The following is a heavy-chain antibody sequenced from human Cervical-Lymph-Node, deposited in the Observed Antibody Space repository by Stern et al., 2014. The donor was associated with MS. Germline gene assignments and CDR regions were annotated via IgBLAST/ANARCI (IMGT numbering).Heavy chain of an antibody. CDR1: GFTFSNYW. CDR2: IKSDGGEK. V-gene: IGHV3-7*01. D-gene: IGHD1-7*01. Sequence: VQLVQSGGGLVQPGESLRLSCAVSGFTFSNYWMTWVRQAPGKGLEWVARIKSDGGEKSYGASVKGRFTISRDNAKNSLYLQMNSLRAEDTAVYYCARAVRELGTWGQGTLVTVSS. CDR3: ARAVRELGT. J-gene: IGHJ5*02.